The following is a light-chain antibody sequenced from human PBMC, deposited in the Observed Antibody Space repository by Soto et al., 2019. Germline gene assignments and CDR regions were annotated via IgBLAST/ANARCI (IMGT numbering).Light chain of an antibody. V-gene: IGKV1-39*01. CDR3: QQSYSTPLT. CDR2: AAS. J-gene: IGKJ4*01. Sequence: DIQVTQSPSSLSASVVDGVTVTCRASQNIRYYLNLYQQRPGTAPKLLIYAASTLQSGVPSRFSGSGSETDFTLTISSLQPEDFATYYCQQSYSTPLTFGGGTKVDIK. CDR1: QNIRYY.